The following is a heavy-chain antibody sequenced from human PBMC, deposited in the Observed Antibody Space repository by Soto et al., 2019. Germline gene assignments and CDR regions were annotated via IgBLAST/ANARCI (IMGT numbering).Heavy chain of an antibody. CDR1: GGSISSSYW. J-gene: IGHJ5*02. CDR2: IHHSGST. V-gene: IGHV4-4*02. CDR3: TRGRTFDP. Sequence: QVRLQESGPGLVKPSGTLSLICAVSGGSISSSYWWTWVRQPPGKGLEWIGEIHHSGSTNYNPSLKSRLSISVDKSKNQFSLKLSSVTAADTAVYYCTRGRTFDPWGQGTLVTVSS.